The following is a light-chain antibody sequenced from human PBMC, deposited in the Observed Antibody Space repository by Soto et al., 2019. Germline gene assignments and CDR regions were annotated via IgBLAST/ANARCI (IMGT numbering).Light chain of an antibody. CDR3: CAYAGSYSYWV. V-gene: IGLV2-11*01. CDR1: SSDVGGYNY. Sequence: QSALTQPRSVSGYPGQSVTISCTGTSSDVGGYNYVSWYQQPPGKAPKLVIYDVTKRPSGVPDRFSGSKSGNTASLTISGLQAEDEADYYCCAYAGSYSYWVFGGGTKVTVL. J-gene: IGLJ3*02. CDR2: DVT.